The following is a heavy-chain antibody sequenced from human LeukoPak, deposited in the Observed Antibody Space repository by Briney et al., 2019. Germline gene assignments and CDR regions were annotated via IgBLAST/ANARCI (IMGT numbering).Heavy chain of an antibody. CDR2: IYYSGST. V-gene: IGHV4-39*07. CDR3: ARVTGSYYYYYMDV. Sequence: SETLSLTCTVSGGSISSSSYYWGWIRQPPGKGLEWIGSIYYSGSTYYNPSLKSRATISVDTSKNQFSLKLSSVTAADTAVYYCARVTGSYYYYYMDVWGKGTTVTVSS. J-gene: IGHJ6*03. D-gene: IGHD1-26*01. CDR1: GGSISSSSYY.